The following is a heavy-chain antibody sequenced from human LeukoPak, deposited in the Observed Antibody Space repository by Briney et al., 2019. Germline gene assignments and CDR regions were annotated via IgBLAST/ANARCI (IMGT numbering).Heavy chain of an antibody. V-gene: IGHV3-48*01. Sequence: GGSLRLSCAASGFTFSSYSMNWVRQAPGKGLEWVSYISSSSSTIYYADSVKGRFTISRDNAKNSLYLQMNSLRAEDTAVYYCARDNFSGTTVDAFDIWGQGTMVTVSS. CDR2: ISSSSSTI. D-gene: IGHD4-11*01. CDR3: ARDNFSGTTVDAFDI. J-gene: IGHJ3*02. CDR1: GFTFSSYS.